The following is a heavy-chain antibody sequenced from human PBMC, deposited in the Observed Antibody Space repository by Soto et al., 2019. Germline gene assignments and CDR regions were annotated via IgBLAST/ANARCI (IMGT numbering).Heavy chain of an antibody. D-gene: IGHD3-22*01. Sequence: SETLSLTCTVSGGSISSGDYYWSWIRQPPGKGLEWIGHIYYSGSTYYNPSLKSRVTISVDTSKNQLSLKLSSVTAADTAVYYCARGYYDSSGYSLWFDPWGQGTLATVSS. J-gene: IGHJ5*02. CDR2: IYYSGST. CDR3: ARGYYDSSGYSLWFDP. V-gene: IGHV4-30-4*01. CDR1: GGSISSGDYY.